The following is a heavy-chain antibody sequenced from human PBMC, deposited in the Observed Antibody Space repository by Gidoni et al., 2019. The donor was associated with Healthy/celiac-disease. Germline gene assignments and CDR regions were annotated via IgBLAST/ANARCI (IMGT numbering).Heavy chain of an antibody. CDR3: ARDRIAGDSSGWYADDSKPSVNDAFDI. J-gene: IGHJ3*02. D-gene: IGHD6-19*01. CDR1: GFTVSSNY. CDR2: VYSGGRT. V-gene: IGHV3-66*02. Sequence: EVQLVESGGGLVQPGGSLRLSCAASGFTVSSNYMSCVRQAPGKGLEWVSVVYSGGRTYYADSVKGRFTISRDNSKNTLYLQMNRLRAEDTAVYYCARDRIAGDSSGWYADDSKPSVNDAFDIWGQGTMVTVSS.